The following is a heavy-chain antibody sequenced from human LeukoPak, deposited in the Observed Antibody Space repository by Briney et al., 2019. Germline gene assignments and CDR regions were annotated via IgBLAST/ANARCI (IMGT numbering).Heavy chain of an antibody. CDR3: AREIHWGGAFDI. J-gene: IGHJ3*02. Sequence: SETLSLTCTVSGGSISSYYWSWIRQPPGKGLEWIGYIYYSGSTNYNPSLKSRVTISVDTSKNQFSLKLSSVTAADTAVYYCAREIHWGGAFDIWGQGTMVTVSS. CDR1: GGSISSYY. CDR2: IYYSGST. V-gene: IGHV4-59*01. D-gene: IGHD7-27*01.